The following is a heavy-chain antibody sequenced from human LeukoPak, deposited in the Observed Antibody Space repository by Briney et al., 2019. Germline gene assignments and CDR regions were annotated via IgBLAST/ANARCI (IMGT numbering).Heavy chain of an antibody. D-gene: IGHD3-22*01. CDR3: ARGPNTPHYYDSSGYYFDY. J-gene: IGHJ4*02. CDR2: IYTSGST. V-gene: IGHV4-4*07. CDR1: GGSISSYY. Sequence: SETLSLTCTVSGGSISSYYWSWIRQPAGKGLEWIGRIYTSGSTNYNPSLKSRVTMSVDTSKNQFSLKLGSVTAADTAVYYCARGPNTPHYYDSSGYYFDYWGQRTLVTVSS.